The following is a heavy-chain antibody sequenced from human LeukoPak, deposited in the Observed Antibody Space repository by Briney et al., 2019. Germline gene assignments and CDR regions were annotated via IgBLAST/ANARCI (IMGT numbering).Heavy chain of an antibody. CDR1: GFTFSSYS. CDR3: ARSLLYDSPDV. V-gene: IGHV3-21*01. J-gene: IGHJ6*04. D-gene: IGHD3-3*01. CDR2: ISSSSSYI. Sequence: PGGSLRLSCAASGFTFSSYSMNWVRQAPGKGLEWVSSISSSSSYIYHADSVKGRFTISRDNAKNSLYLQMNSLRAEDTAVYYCARSLLYDSPDVWGKGTTVTVSS.